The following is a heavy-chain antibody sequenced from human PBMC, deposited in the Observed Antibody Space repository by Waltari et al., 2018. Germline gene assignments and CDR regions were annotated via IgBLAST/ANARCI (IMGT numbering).Heavy chain of an antibody. CDR2: IYYSGST. CDR3: ARDSRRDGNTPSRRLSYRRTFDAFDI. J-gene: IGHJ3*02. D-gene: IGHD3-16*02. Sequence: QLQLQESGPGLVKPSETLSLTCTVSGGSISSSSYYWGWIRQPPGKGLEWIGSIYYSGSTYYNPSLKSRVTISVDTSKNQFSLKLSSVTAADTAVYYCARDSRRDGNTPSRRLSYRRTFDAFDIWGQGTMVTVSS. V-gene: IGHV4-39*07. CDR1: GGSISSSSYY.